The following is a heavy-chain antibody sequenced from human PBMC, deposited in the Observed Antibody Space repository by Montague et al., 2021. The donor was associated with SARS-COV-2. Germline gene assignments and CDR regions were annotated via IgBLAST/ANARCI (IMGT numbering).Heavy chain of an antibody. CDR2: IYNSGTT. Sequence: SETLSLTCTVSGDSTSCPNCYWGWIRQAPGKGLDWIGTIYNSGTTYYNPSLKSRLTISIDTSKNQFSLKLTSVTAADTAVYYCARHRNYGDHSLDKWFHPRGQGTLVTVSS. D-gene: IGHD4-17*01. CDR1: GDSTSCPNCY. V-gene: IGHV4-39*01. J-gene: IGHJ5*02. CDR3: ARHRNYGDHSLDKWFHP.